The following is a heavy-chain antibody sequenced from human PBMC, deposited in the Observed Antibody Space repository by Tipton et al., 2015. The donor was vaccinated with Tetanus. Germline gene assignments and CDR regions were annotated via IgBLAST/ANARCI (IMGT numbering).Heavy chain of an antibody. V-gene: IGHV4-39*01. CDR2: IHYSGRT. J-gene: IGHJ4*02. CDR3: TRLRYCYGGSCHHDY. CDR1: GGSISGSSHY. D-gene: IGHD2-15*01. Sequence: TLSLTCSVSGGSISGSSHYWGWIRQPPGKGLEWIGIIHYSGRTYYNPSLKSRVTVSVDMSRNQVSLKLSSVTAADTAVYYCTRLRYCYGGSCHHDYWAREPWSPSPQ.